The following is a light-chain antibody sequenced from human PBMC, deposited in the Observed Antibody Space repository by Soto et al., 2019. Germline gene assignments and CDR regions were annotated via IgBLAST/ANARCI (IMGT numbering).Light chain of an antibody. J-gene: IGKJ5*01. V-gene: IGKV3-11*01. CDR3: QQRSNWPIT. CDR1: QSVSRY. Sequence: EIVLTQSPVTLSLSPGARAPLSCRASQSVSRYLAWYQQKPDQAPRLLIYDAFSRATGIPARFSGSGSGTDFTLTISSLEPEDFVVYYCQQRSNWPITFGQGTRLEIK. CDR2: DAF.